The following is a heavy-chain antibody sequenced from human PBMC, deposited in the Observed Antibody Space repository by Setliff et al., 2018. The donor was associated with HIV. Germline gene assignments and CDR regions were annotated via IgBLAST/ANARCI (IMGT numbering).Heavy chain of an antibody. CDR1: GYNFINYG. CDR3: ARDGEIGPDF. Sequence: EASVKVSCKASGYNFINYGISWVRQAPGQGLEWMGWISVFNGDTTYAQNLQGRFTMTSDTSTTTAYMELRNLRSDDTAVYYCARDGEIGPDFWGHGTLVTVSS. CDR2: ISVFNGDT. V-gene: IGHV1-18*01. J-gene: IGHJ4*01. D-gene: IGHD3-3*01.